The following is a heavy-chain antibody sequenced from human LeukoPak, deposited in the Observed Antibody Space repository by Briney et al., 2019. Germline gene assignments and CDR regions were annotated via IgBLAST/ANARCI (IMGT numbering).Heavy chain of an antibody. CDR3: AREDSSTPYIDY. CDR2: IIPILGIA. V-gene: IGHV1-69*04. Sequence: SVKVSCKASGGTFSSYAISWVRQAPGQGLEWMGRIIPILGIANYAQKFQGRVTITADKSTSTAYMELSSLRFEDTAVYYCAREDSSTPYIDYWGQGTLVTVSS. J-gene: IGHJ4*02. CDR1: GGTFSSYA. D-gene: IGHD6-19*01.